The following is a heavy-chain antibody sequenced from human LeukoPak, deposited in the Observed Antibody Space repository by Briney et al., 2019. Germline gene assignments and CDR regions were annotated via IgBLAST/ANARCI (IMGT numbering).Heavy chain of an antibody. CDR3: AKDGRIAAAGTVGSGWPDY. D-gene: IGHD6-13*01. CDR1: GFTFSNYW. Sequence: GGSLRLSCAASGFTFSNYWMHWVRQAPGKGLVWVSRINSDGINTSYADSVKGRFTISRDNSKNTLYLQMNSLRAEDTAVYYCAKDGRIAAAGTVGSGWPDYWGQGTLVTVSS. J-gene: IGHJ4*02. V-gene: IGHV3-74*01. CDR2: INSDGINT.